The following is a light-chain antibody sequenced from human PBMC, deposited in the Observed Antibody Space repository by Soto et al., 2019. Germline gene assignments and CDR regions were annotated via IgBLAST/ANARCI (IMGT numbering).Light chain of an antibody. CDR1: QVVSSSY. CDR2: HAS. J-gene: IGKJ2*01. Sequence: EIVLTQSPRTLSLSPGESATLSCRANQVVSSSYLAWYPQKPGQAPRLLIYHASDRATGVPDRFSGSGSGTDFALTITRLEPEDFALFYCQQYGTFPFSFGQGTKLEIK. CDR3: QQYGTFPFS. V-gene: IGKV3-20*01.